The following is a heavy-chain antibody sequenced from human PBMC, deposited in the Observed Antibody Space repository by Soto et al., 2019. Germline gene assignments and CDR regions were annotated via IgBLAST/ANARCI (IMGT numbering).Heavy chain of an antibody. CDR1: GYTFTSYG. V-gene: IGHV1-18*01. CDR3: ARVRLRYFDWLWKWFDP. J-gene: IGHJ5*02. CDR2: ISAYNGNT. Sequence: QVQLVQSGAEVKKPGASVKVSCKASGYTFTSYGISWVRQAPGQGLEWMGWISAYNGNTNYAQKLQGRVTMTTDTSRSTGYVELRSLIYDDTAVYYYARVRLRYFDWLWKWFDPWGQGPLVTVSS. D-gene: IGHD3-9*01.